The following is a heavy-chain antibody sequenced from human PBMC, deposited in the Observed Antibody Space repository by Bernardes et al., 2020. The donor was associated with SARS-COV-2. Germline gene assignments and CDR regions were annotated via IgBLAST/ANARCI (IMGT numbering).Heavy chain of an antibody. V-gene: IGHV1-24*01. Sequence: APPKAFCKVSGYTLTALSMPWVRQAPGQGLEWMGGFDPEDGETIYAQKFQGRVTMTEDTSTDTAYMELSSLRSEDTAVYYCATVPAIFGSMSPGYWGQGTLVTGSA. D-gene: IGHD3-3*01. J-gene: IGHJ4*02. CDR2: FDPEDGET. CDR3: ATVPAIFGSMSPGY. CDR1: GYTLTALS.